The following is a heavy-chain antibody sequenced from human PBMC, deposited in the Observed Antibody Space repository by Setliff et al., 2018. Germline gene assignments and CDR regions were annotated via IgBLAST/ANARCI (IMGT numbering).Heavy chain of an antibody. J-gene: IGHJ4*02. CDR3: ARGRAGHSGH. V-gene: IGHV4-31*03. D-gene: IGHD6-19*01. CDR1: GGSISSGGYY. Sequence: SETLSLTCTVSGGSISSGGYYWSRIRQHPGKGLEWIGYIYYSGSTSYYNPSLKSRVTTSVDTSKNQFSLKLSSVTAADTAVYYCARGRAGHSGHWGQGTLVTVSS. CDR2: IYYSGSTS.